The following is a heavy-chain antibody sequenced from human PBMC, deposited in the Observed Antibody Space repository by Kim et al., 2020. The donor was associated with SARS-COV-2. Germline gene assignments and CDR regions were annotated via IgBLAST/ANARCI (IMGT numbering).Heavy chain of an antibody. D-gene: IGHD6-19*01. V-gene: IGHV4-4*07. J-gene: IGHJ4*02. CDR3: ATGYSSGWYPYYFDY. Sequence: PPLNSRVTKSVDTSKNQFSLKLSSVTAADTAVYYCATGYSSGWYPYYFDYWGQGTLVTVSS.